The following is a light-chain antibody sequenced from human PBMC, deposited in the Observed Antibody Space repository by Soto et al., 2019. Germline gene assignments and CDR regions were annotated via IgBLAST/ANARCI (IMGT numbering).Light chain of an antibody. CDR2: EVS. CDR1: SSDVGDYNY. CDR3: SSYTSSNTWV. Sequence: QSVLSQPASVSGSPGQSITISCTGNSSDVGDYNYVSWYQQHPGKAPKLMIYEVSNWPSGVSNRFSGSKSGNTASLTISGLQAEDEADYYCSSYTSSNTWVFGGGTQLTVL. V-gene: IGLV2-14*01. J-gene: IGLJ7*01.